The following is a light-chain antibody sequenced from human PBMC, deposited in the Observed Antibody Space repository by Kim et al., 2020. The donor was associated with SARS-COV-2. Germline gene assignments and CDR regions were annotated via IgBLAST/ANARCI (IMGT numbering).Light chain of an antibody. Sequence: ELTQPPSASGTPGQRVTISCSGSSSNIGSNTVNWYQQLPGTAPKLLIYSNNQRPSGVPDRFSGSKSGTSASLAISGLQSEDEADYYCAAWDDSLNGVVFGGGTKVTVL. CDR2: SNN. V-gene: IGLV1-44*01. CDR3: AAWDDSLNGVV. CDR1: SSNIGSNT. J-gene: IGLJ2*01.